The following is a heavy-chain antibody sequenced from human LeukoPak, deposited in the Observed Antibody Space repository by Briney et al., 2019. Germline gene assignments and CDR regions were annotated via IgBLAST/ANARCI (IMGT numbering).Heavy chain of an antibody. CDR2: ISSSSYI. V-gene: IGHV3-21*01. D-gene: IGHD1-26*01. Sequence: GGSLRLSCAASGFTFSSYSMNWVRQAPGKGLEWVSSISSSSYIYYADSVKGRFTISRDNAKNSLYLQMNSLRAEDTAVYYCARDLASPTSGSYTADAFDIWGQGTMVTVSS. CDR1: GFTFSSYS. J-gene: IGHJ3*02. CDR3: ARDLASPTSGSYTADAFDI.